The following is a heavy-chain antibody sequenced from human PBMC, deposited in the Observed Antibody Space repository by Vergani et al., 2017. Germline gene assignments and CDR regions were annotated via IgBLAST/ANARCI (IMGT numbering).Heavy chain of an antibody. D-gene: IGHD1-7*01. Sequence: QITLKESGPTLVKPTQTLTLTCTFSGFSLNTRGVSVAWIRQPPGKALDWLALIYWNDDQHYSPSLNNRVTITKDTSKNQVVLTMTNMDYVDTGTYYCVYRKTECGTTGGFYPFYSYYYMDVWGKGTTVTVSS. CDR1: GFSLNTRGVS. CDR2: IYWNDDQ. CDR3: VYRKTECGTTGGFYPFYSYYYMDV. J-gene: IGHJ6*03. V-gene: IGHV2-5*04.